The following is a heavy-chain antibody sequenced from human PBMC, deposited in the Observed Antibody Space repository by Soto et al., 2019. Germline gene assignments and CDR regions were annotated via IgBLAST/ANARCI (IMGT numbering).Heavy chain of an antibody. CDR1: GYTFTSYA. D-gene: IGHD3-22*01. Sequence: ASVKVSCRASGYTFTSYAMHWVRQAPGQRLEWMGWINAGNGNTKYSQKFQGRVTITRDTSASTAYMELSSLRSEDTAVYYCASGGSSGYYFLSAFDIWGQGTMVTVSS. CDR3: ASGGSSGYYFLSAFDI. V-gene: IGHV1-3*01. J-gene: IGHJ3*02. CDR2: INAGNGNT.